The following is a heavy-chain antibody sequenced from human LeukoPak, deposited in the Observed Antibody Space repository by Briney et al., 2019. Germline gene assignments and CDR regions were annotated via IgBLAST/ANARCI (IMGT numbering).Heavy chain of an antibody. CDR1: GGSISSGIYY. CDR2: IYYSGNT. Sequence: PSETLSLTCTVSGGSISSGIYYWVWIRQPPGKGLEWIGSIYYSGNTYYNPSLKSRVTISVDTSKNQLSLKLNSVTAADTAVYYCARHVRQQLPPKAFDYWGQGTLVTVSS. D-gene: IGHD6-13*01. CDR3: ARHVRQQLPPKAFDY. J-gene: IGHJ4*02. V-gene: IGHV4-39*01.